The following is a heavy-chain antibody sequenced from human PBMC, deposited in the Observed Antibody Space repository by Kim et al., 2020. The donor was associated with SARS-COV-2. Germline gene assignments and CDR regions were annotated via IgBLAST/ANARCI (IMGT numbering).Heavy chain of an antibody. V-gene: IGHV4-34*01. CDR2: INHSGST. CDR3: ASTPYSSGWYPDY. D-gene: IGHD6-19*01. Sequence: SETLSLTCAVYGGSFSGYYWSWIRQPPGKGLEWIGEINHSGSTNYNPSLKSRVTISVDTSKNQFSLKLSSVTAADTAVYYCASTPYSSGWYPDYWGQGTLVTVSS. J-gene: IGHJ4*02. CDR1: GGSFSGYY.